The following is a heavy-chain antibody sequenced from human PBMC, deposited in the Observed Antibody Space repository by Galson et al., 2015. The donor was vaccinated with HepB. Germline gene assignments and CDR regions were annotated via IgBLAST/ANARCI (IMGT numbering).Heavy chain of an antibody. J-gene: IGHJ5*02. V-gene: IGHV1-3*01. CDR2: INAGNGNT. D-gene: IGHD3-9*01. Sequence: SVKVSCKASGYTFTSYAMHWVRQAPGQRLEWMGWINAGNGNTKYSQKFQGRVTITRDTSASTAYMELSSLRSEDTAVYYCARNGDYDILTGYYTHRDNWFDPWG. CDR3: ARNGDYDILTGYYTHRDNWFDP. CDR1: GYTFTSYA.